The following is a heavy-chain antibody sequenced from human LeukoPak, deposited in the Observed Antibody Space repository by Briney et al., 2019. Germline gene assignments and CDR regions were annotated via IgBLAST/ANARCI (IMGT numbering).Heavy chain of an antibody. J-gene: IGHJ5*02. V-gene: IGHV3-48*04. CDR1: GFTFSSYS. Sequence: PGGSLRLSCAASGFTFSSYSMNWVRQAPGKGLEWVSYISSSSSTIYYADSVKGRFTISRDNSKNSLYLQMNSLRTEDTALYYCAKESGSGSYYPTNWFDPWGQGTLVTVSS. CDR3: AKESGSGSYYPTNWFDP. D-gene: IGHD3-10*01. CDR2: ISSSSSTI.